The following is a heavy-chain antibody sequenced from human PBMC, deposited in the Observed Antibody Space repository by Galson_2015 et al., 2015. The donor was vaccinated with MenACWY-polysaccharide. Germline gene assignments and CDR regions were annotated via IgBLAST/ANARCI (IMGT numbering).Heavy chain of an antibody. CDR3: AKGQRWELPLDS. CDR2: TTGSGGKT. D-gene: IGHD1-26*01. J-gene: IGHJ4*02. Sequence: SLRLSCAASGFTFSSYAMSWVRQAPGKGLEWVSATTGSGGKTYYADSVKGRLTISRDNSKNTLFLQMNSLRVEDTAVYHCAKGQRWELPLDSWGQGTLVTVSS. CDR1: GFTFSSYA. V-gene: IGHV3-23*01.